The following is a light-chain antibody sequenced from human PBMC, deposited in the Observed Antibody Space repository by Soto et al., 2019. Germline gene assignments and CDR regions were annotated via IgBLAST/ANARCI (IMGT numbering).Light chain of an antibody. Sequence: VLTQSPATLSLSVGERATLSCRTSQPLRSRYLAWYQQKVGQAPKLLMYSTSTRASGIPDRFSGSGSGTDFTLTISRLEPEDFAVYYCQQYGSSPWTFDQGTQVAVK. CDR1: QPLRSRY. CDR3: QQYGSSPWT. CDR2: STS. V-gene: IGKV3-20*01. J-gene: IGKJ1*01.